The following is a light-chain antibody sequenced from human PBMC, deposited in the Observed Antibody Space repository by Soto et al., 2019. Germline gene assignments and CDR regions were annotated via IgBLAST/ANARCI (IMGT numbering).Light chain of an antibody. CDR3: QQYYTYPWT. CDR1: LSVSGW. V-gene: IGKV1-5*03. J-gene: IGKJ2*02. CDR2: KAS. Sequence: DIQMTQSPSTLSASVGDRVTITCRASLSVSGWLAWYQQKPGKAPDLLIDKASSLQIGVPSRFSGSVSGTEFTLTISSLQPDDVATYYCQQYYTYPWTFGQGTKLEI.